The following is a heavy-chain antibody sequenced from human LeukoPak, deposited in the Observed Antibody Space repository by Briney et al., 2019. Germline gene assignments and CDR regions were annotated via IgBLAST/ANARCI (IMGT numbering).Heavy chain of an antibody. CDR1: GYTFIGYN. J-gene: IGHJ4*02. D-gene: IGHD4-17*01. V-gene: IGHV1-2*02. CDR3: ALVGEALDY. CDR2: INPNSGGT. Sequence: ASVKVSCKASGYTFIGYNMHWXXQAPGQGLEWMGWINPNSGGTNYAQSFQGRVTMTRDTSISTAYMELSRLRSDDTAIYYCALVGEALDYWGQGTLVTVSS.